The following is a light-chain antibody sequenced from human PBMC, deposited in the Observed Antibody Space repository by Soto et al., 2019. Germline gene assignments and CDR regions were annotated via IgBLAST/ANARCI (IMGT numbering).Light chain of an antibody. Sequence: EIVLTHSPGTLSLSPGESATLSCRASQSVSNNYLAWYQQKPGQAPRLLIYGASNRATGIPDRFSGSGSGTDFTLTISRLEPEDFAVYYCLQYGSSGTFGQGTKGDIK. CDR3: LQYGSSGT. CDR2: GAS. J-gene: IGKJ1*01. CDR1: QSVSNNY. V-gene: IGKV3-20*01.